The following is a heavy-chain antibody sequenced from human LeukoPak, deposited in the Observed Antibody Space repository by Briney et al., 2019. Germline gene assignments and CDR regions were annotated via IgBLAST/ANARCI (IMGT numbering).Heavy chain of an antibody. Sequence: SGPTLVKPTQTLTLTCSFSGFSLTTSGVGVGWIRQPPGKALEWLALIYWNDDKRNSPSLKSRLTVTKDTSKNLVVLTLTNMDPMDTATYYCAHTSYVGEFCLYYWGQGALVTVSS. J-gene: IGHJ4*02. V-gene: IGHV2-5*01. CDR1: GFSLTTSGVG. CDR2: IYWNDDK. CDR3: AHTSYVGEFCLYY. D-gene: IGHD3-10*01.